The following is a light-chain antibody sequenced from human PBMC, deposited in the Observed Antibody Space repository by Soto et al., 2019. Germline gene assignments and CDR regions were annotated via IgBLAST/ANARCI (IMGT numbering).Light chain of an antibody. CDR1: QSVSSSY. J-gene: IGKJ1*01. V-gene: IGKV3-20*01. CDR2: GAS. CDR3: QKYNKAPWK. Sequence: EIVLTQSPGTLSLSPGERATLSCRASQSVSSSYLAWYQQKPGQAPRLLIYGASSRATGIPDRFSGSGSGTDFTLTISRLEPEDVATYYCQKYNKAPWKFGQGTKV.